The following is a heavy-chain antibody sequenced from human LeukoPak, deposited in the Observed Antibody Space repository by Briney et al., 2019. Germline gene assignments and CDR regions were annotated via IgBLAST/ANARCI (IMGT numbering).Heavy chain of an antibody. D-gene: IGHD3-10*01. Sequence: PSETLSLTCAVSGGSISSGGYSWSWIRQPPGKGLEWTGYIYHSGSTYYNPSLKSRVTISVDRSKNQFSLKLSSVTAADTAVYYCASSSSYYYGSGISFWGQGTLVTVSS. CDR1: GGSISSGGYS. V-gene: IGHV4-30-2*01. CDR3: ASSSSYYYGSGISF. J-gene: IGHJ4*02. CDR2: IYHSGST.